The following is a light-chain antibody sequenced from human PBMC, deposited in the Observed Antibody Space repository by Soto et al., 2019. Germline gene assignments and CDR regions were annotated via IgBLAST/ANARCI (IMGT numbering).Light chain of an antibody. V-gene: IGKV3-20*01. J-gene: IGKJ2*01. CDR1: QYVGSSF. CDR3: QQSGRT. Sequence: EIVLTQSPGTLSLSPGERATLSCRASQYVGSSFLAWYQHKPGQAPRLLMYATPGRAPAIPDRFSASGSGTDFTLTINRLEPEDFAVYYCQQSGRTFGPGTKLEMK. CDR2: ATP.